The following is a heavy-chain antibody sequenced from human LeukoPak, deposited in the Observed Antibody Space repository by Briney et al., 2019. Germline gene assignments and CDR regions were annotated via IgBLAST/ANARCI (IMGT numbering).Heavy chain of an antibody. Sequence: SETLSLTCTVSGGSISSYYWSWIRQPAGKGLEWIGRIYTSGSTNYNPSLKSRVTMSVDTSKNQFSLKLSSVAAADTAVYYCASDRVAAAGGYYYYYMDVWGKGTTVTVSS. J-gene: IGHJ6*03. CDR2: IYTSGST. V-gene: IGHV4-4*07. D-gene: IGHD6-13*01. CDR1: GGSISSYY. CDR3: ASDRVAAAGGYYYYYMDV.